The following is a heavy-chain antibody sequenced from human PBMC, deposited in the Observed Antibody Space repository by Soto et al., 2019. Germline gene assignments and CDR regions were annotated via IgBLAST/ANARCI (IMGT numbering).Heavy chain of an antibody. CDR3: ARSLNYDFWTGYFFDF. CDR2: IDWDGDT. J-gene: IGHJ4*02. CDR1: GFSLTTRSMC. Sequence: GSGPTLVNPTQTLTLTCTLSGFSLTTRSMCVSWIRQSPGKALEWLALIDWDGDTYYSTSLKTRLTISRDTSTNQVVLTMTNLDTADTATYFCARSLNYDFWTGYFFDFWGQGALVTVSS. D-gene: IGHD3-3*01. V-gene: IGHV2-70*01.